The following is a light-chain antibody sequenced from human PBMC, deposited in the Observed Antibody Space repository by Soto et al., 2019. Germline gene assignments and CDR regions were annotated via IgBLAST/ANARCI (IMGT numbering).Light chain of an antibody. V-gene: IGKV1-5*01. CDR2: DAS. Sequence: DIPMTQAPSTLSASVGDRVTITCRASQSISYWLAWYQQKPGKAPNLLIYDASNLESGVPSRVSGSGFGTEFTLTISSLQPEEFATYYCQQYKSSAWTFGQGTKVDLK. CDR3: QQYKSSAWT. CDR1: QSISYW. J-gene: IGKJ1*01.